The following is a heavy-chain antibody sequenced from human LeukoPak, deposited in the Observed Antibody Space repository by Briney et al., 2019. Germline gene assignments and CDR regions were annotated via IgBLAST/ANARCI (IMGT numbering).Heavy chain of an antibody. Sequence: PGGSLRLSCAASGFTFSSYAMSWVRQAPGKGLEWVSAISGSGGSTYYADSVKGRFTISRDNSKNTLYLQMNSLRAEDTAVYYCAKSRPHDYDILTGYDYWGQGTLVTVSS. D-gene: IGHD3-9*01. CDR2: ISGSGGST. J-gene: IGHJ4*02. CDR1: GFTFSSYA. V-gene: IGHV3-23*01. CDR3: AKSRPHDYDILTGYDY.